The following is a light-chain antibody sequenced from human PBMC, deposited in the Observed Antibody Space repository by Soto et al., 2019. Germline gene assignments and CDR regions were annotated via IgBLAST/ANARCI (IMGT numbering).Light chain of an antibody. CDR2: DAY. J-gene: IGKJ5*01. CDR3: KQRHMWPIT. CDR1: QSFRGL. V-gene: IGKV3-11*01. Sequence: EVVLTQSPVTLSLSPGERATLSCRASQSFRGLLAWYQQKPGQAPRLLIYDAYNRATGIPPRFSGSGSGTDFTLTISSLEPEDFAVYYCKQRHMWPITFGQGTRLEIK.